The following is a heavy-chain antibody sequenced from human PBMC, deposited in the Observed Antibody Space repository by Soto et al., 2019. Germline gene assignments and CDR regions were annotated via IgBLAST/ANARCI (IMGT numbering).Heavy chain of an antibody. V-gene: IGHV3-23*01. CDR2: ISANGRNA. CDR1: GFTFSNYA. D-gene: IGHD3-22*01. J-gene: IGHJ4*02. CDR3: AKDLSSLGWLALGAPFDS. Sequence: EVHLLESGGDAVQPGRSLRLSCAASGFTFSNYAMNWIRQTPGKGLEWLSSISANGRNAYYADSVKGRFPISRDRSKNTLYLQLDSLRVEDTAIYFCAKDLSSLGWLALGAPFDSCGQGTLVTVSS.